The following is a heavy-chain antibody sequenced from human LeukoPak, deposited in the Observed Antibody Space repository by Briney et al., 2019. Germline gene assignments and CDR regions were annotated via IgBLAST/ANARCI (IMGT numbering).Heavy chain of an antibody. D-gene: IGHD3-22*01. V-gene: IGHV3-72*01. CDR3: ARSGRGYYDSSGLFDY. Sequence: GGSLRLSCAASGFTFSDHYMDWVRQAPGKGLEWVGRSGNKANSYTTEYAASVKGRFTTSRDDSKNSLYLQMNSLKTEDTAVYYCARSGRGYYDSSGLFDYWGQGTLVTVSS. CDR2: SGNKANSYTT. CDR1: GFTFSDHY. J-gene: IGHJ4*02.